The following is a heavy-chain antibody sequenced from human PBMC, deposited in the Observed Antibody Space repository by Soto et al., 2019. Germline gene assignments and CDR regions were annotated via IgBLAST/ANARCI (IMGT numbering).Heavy chain of an antibody. J-gene: IGHJ4*02. V-gene: IGHV4-31*03. Sequence: QVQLQESGPGLVQPSQTLSLSCTVSGGSITRGAYYWSWIRQHPGKGLEWIGCIYYSGTTYYNPFLKSCLTISLDMSSTQFSLEVNSGSAADTAVYCCASADGSGYTFGHWGQGTLVTVSS. CDR2: IYYSGTT. CDR1: GGSITRGAYY. CDR3: ASADGSGYTFGH. D-gene: IGHD3-22*01.